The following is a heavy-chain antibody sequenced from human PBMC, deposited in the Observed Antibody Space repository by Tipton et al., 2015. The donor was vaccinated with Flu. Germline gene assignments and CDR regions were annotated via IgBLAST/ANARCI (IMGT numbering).Heavy chain of an antibody. CDR3: VRQGSGWDKARDPLDY. CDR1: GYSFTSYW. CDR2: IYPGDSDT. D-gene: IGHD6-19*01. Sequence: VQLVQCGAEVKKPGESLKISCKGSGYSFTSYWIGWVRQMHGKGLEWMGIIYPGDSDTRYSPSFQGQDTISADKSISTAYLQWSSLKASDTAMYYCVRQGSGWDKARDPLDYWGQGTLVTVSS. J-gene: IGHJ4*02. V-gene: IGHV5-51*01.